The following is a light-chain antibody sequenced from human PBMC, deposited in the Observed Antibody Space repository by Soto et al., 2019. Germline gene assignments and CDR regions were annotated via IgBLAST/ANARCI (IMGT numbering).Light chain of an antibody. J-gene: IGLJ2*01. V-gene: IGLV2-14*01. CDR3: NSYTKRSASV. CDR2: EVT. Sequence: PASGSASPEPSHTNYCAGSNDDFGAYDYGSWYQQHPGNAPKLLVYEVTNRPSGVSDRFSGSKSGNTASLTISGLQAEDEADDYCNSYTKRSASVFGGGTK. CDR1: NDDFGAYDY.